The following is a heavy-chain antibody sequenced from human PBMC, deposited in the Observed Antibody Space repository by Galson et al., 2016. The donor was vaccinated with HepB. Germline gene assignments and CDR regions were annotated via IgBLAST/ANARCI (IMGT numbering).Heavy chain of an antibody. CDR3: TRDLNFLLLDY. CDR1: GFDFSNYV. D-gene: IGHD3-22*01. V-gene: IGHV3-74*03. CDR2: LPTDEYPP. Sequence: SLRLSCAASGFDFSNYVMHWVRQAPGKGLEWVSRLPTDEYPPTYADSVRGRFTISRDNAKNTLYLQMNSLRADETAVYYCTRDLNFLLLDYWGQGALVTVSS. J-gene: IGHJ4*02.